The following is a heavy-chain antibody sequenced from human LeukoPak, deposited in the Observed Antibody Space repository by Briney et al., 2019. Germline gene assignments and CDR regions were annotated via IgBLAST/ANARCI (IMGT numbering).Heavy chain of an antibody. V-gene: IGHV4-59*01. CDR1: GGSISSYY. Sequence: KTSETLSLTCTVSGGSISSYYWSWIRQPPGKGLEWIGYIYYSGSTNYNPSLKSRVTISVDTSKNQFSPKLSSVTAADTAVYYCAREPLYYFDYWGQGTLVTVSS. CDR3: AREPLYYFDY. CDR2: IYYSGST. J-gene: IGHJ4*02.